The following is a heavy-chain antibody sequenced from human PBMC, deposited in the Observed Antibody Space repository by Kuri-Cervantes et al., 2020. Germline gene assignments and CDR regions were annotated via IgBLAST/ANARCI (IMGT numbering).Heavy chain of an antibody. CDR3: ARSRIVVVPAATRDAFDI. D-gene: IGHD2-2*01. V-gene: IGHV3-9*01. Sequence: SLKISCAASGFTFDDYAMHWVRQAPGKGLEWVSGISWNSGSIGYADSVKGRFTISRDNAKNSLYLQMNSLRAEDTALYYCARSRIVVVPAATRDAFDIWGQGTMVTVSS. J-gene: IGHJ3*02. CDR1: GFTFDDYA. CDR2: ISWNSGSI.